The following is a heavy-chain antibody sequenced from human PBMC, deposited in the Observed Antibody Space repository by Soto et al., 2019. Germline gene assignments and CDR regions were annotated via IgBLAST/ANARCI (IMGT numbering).Heavy chain of an antibody. V-gene: IGHV3-23*01. J-gene: IGHJ5*02. D-gene: IGHD2-2*01. CDR1: GFTFSSYA. CDR3: AKDPIRIHQLLFESWFDP. Sequence: GGSLRLSCAASGFTFSSYAMSWVRQAPGKGLEWVSAISGSGGSTYYADSVKGRFTISRDNSKNTLYLQMNSLRAEDTAVYYCAKDPIRIHQLLFESWFDPWGQGTLVTVSS. CDR2: ISGSGGST.